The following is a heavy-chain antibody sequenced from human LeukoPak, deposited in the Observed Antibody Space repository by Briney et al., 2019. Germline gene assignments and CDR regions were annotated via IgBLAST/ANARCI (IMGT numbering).Heavy chain of an antibody. V-gene: IGHV4-39*01. CDR1: GDSISSSSDY. J-gene: IGHJ5*02. Sequence: SETLSLTCTASGDSISSSSDYWAWVRQPPGKGQEWIGSIFYSGNTYYNPSLKSRVTISVDTSKNEFSLKLTSVTAADTAVYYCARHGYYDGSGLSWFDPWGQGTLVTVSS. CDR3: ARHGYYDGSGLSWFDP. D-gene: IGHD3-22*01. CDR2: IFYSGNT.